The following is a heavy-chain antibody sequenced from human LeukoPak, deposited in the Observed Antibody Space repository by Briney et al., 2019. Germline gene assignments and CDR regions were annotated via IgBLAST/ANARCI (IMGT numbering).Heavy chain of an antibody. CDR3: ARTVPAAIAWFDP. V-gene: IGHV4-59*01. D-gene: IGHD2-2*02. J-gene: IGHJ5*02. CDR2: IYYSGST. Sequence: PSETLSLTCTVSGGSISSYYWSWIRQPPGKGLEWIGYIYYSGSTNYNPSLKSRVTISVDTSKNQFSQKLSSVTAADTAVYYCARTVPAAIAWFDPWGQGTLVTVSS. CDR1: GGSISSYY.